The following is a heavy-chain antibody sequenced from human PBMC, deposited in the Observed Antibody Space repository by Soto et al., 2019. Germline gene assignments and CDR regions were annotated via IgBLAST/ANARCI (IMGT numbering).Heavy chain of an antibody. J-gene: IGHJ6*02. Sequence: QVQLVQSGAEVKKPGASVKVSCKASGYTFTSYGISWVRQAPGQGLEWMGWISAYNGNTNYAQKLQGRVTMTTDTSTSTAYMELRSLRSDDTAVYYCARDRDDFWSGYLPGMDVWGQGTTVTVSS. CDR2: ISAYNGNT. V-gene: IGHV1-18*01. CDR3: ARDRDDFWSGYLPGMDV. D-gene: IGHD3-3*01. CDR1: GYTFTSYG.